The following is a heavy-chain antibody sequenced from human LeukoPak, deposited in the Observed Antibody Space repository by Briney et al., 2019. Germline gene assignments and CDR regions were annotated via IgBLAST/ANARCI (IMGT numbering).Heavy chain of an antibody. J-gene: IGHJ4*02. V-gene: IGHV3-21*01. CDR3: ATDSGDFWSVGPLIKG. CDR1: GFTFSSYS. CDR2: ISSSSSYI. D-gene: IGHD3-3*01. Sequence: KTGGSLRLSCAASGFTFSSYSMNWVRQAPGKGLEWVSSISSSSSYIYYADSVKGRFTISRDNAKNSLYLQMNSLRAEDTAVYYCATDSGDFWSVGPLIKGWGQGTLVTVPS.